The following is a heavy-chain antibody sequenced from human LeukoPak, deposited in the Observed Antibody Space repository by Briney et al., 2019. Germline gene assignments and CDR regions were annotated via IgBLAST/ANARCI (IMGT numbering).Heavy chain of an antibody. J-gene: IGHJ6*02. D-gene: IGHD6-19*01. V-gene: IGHV3-30*01. CDR3: ARAGYSSGWYNGSDV. Sequence: DSVKGRFTISRDTSKNTLYLQMNSLRAEDTAVYYCARAGYSSGWYNGSDVWGQGTTVTVSS.